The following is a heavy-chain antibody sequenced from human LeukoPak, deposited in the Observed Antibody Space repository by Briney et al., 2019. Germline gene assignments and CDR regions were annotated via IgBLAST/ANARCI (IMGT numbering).Heavy chain of an antibody. V-gene: IGHV4-34*01. D-gene: IGHD3-22*01. Sequence: SETLSLTCAVYGGSFSGYYWSRIRQPPGKGLEWIGEINHSGSTNYNPSLKSRVTISVDTSKNQFSLKLSSVTAADTAVYYCARARWYYDSSGYYYVDAFDIWGQGTMVTVSS. J-gene: IGHJ3*02. CDR2: INHSGST. CDR3: ARARWYYDSSGYYYVDAFDI. CDR1: GGSFSGYY.